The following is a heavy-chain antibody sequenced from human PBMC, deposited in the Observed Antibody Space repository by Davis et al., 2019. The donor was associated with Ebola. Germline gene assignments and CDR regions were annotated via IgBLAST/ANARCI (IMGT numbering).Heavy chain of an antibody. V-gene: IGHV4-31*03. Sequence: PSETLSLTCTVSGGSISSGGYYWSWIRQHPGKGLEWIGYIYYSGSTYYNPSLKSRVTKSVDTSKNQFSLKLSSVTAADTAVYYCATGNFYYMDVWGKGTTVTVSS. D-gene: IGHD1-7*01. CDR3: ATGNFYYMDV. CDR2: IYYSGST. J-gene: IGHJ6*03. CDR1: GGSISSGGYY.